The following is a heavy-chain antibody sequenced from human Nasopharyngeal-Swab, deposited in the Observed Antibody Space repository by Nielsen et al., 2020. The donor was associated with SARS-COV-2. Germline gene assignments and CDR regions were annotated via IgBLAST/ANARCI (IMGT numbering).Heavy chain of an antibody. CDR1: GGSVSSDIYS. J-gene: IGHJ4*02. CDR3: ARTTTTTPFDS. Sequence: SETLSLTCTVSGGSVSSDIYSWSWIRQPPGKGLEWIGYVVYSGRTNYNPSLKSRVTISVDTSKDQFSLELNSVTAADTAMYFCARTTTTTPFDSWGQGTLVAVSS. D-gene: IGHD1-1*01. CDR2: VVYSGRT. V-gene: IGHV4-61*01.